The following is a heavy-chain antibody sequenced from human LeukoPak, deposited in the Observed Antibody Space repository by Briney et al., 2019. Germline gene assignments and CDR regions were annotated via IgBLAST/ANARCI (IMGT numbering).Heavy chain of an antibody. CDR3: ARSSSSWYYFDY. CDR1: GGSISSYY. J-gene: IGHJ4*02. Sequence: SETLSLTCTVSGGSISSYYWSWVRQPPGKGLEWIGYIYYSGSTNYNPSLKSRVTISVDTSKNQFSLKLSSVTAADTAVYYCARSSSSWYYFDYWGQGTLVTVSS. V-gene: IGHV4-59*08. D-gene: IGHD6-13*01. CDR2: IYYSGST.